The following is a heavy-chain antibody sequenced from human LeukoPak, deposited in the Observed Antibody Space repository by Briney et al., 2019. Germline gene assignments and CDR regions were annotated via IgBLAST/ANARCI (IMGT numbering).Heavy chain of an antibody. J-gene: IGHJ3*02. V-gene: IGHV3-48*01. Sequence: GGSLRLSCAASGFTFSRYSMNWVRQAPGKGLEWVSFISSTGGTIYYADSVKGRFTVSRDNGKNSLLLQMNSLRAEDTALYYCARGYSRAAFDIWGQGTVVAVSS. CDR1: GFTFSRYS. D-gene: IGHD2-15*01. CDR2: ISSTGGTI. CDR3: ARGYSRAAFDI.